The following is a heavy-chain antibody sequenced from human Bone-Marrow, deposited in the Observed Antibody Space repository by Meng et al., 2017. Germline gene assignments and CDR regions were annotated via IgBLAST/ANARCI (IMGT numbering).Heavy chain of an antibody. J-gene: IGHJ4*02. D-gene: IGHD3-22*01. Sequence: GESLKISCAASGFTFSSYAMSWVRQAPGKGLEWVAVISYDGSNDYYADAVKGRFTISRDNSKNTLYLQMNSLRPEDTAVYYCASSPFYYDSSGYYSLRIDSWGQGTLVTVSS. CDR2: ISYDGSND. V-gene: IGHV3-30*04. CDR3: ASSPFYYDSSGYYSLRIDS. CDR1: GFTFSSYA.